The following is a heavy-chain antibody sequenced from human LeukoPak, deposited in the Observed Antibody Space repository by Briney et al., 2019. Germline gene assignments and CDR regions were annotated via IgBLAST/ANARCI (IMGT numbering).Heavy chain of an antibody. J-gene: IGHJ4*02. CDR1: GFTFSSYW. V-gene: IGHV3-7*01. CDR2: IKQDGSEK. Sequence: GGSLRLSCAASGFTFSSYWMSWVRQAPGKGLEWVANIKQDGSEKYYVDSVKGRFTISRDNAKNSLYLQMNSLRAEDTAVYYCAKERRYDFWSGPSFWGQGTLVTVSS. CDR3: AKERRYDFWSGPSF. D-gene: IGHD3-3*01.